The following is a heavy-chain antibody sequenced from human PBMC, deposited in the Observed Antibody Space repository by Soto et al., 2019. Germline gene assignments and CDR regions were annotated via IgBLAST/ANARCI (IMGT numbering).Heavy chain of an antibody. D-gene: IGHD3-10*01. Sequence: GASVKASCKASGYTFTAYYIHWVRQAPGQGLEWMGWINPKGGGTKYAQKFEGRVTMTRDTSINTAYMELTRLTSDDTAVYYCARAVHTMIQGCSFRVDQWGQGTLVTIFS. CDR1: GYTFTAYY. V-gene: IGHV1-2*02. CDR2: INPKGGGT. J-gene: IGHJ4*01. CDR3: ARAVHTMIQGCSFRVDQ.